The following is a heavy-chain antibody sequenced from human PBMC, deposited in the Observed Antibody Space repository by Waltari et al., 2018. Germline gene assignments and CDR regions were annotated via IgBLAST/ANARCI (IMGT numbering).Heavy chain of an antibody. V-gene: IGHV4-34*02. D-gene: IGHD3-3*01. CDR3: ARVFGYYYYYMDV. CDR2: INDSGRT. J-gene: IGHJ6*03. CDR1: GGSLSGYH. Sequence: QVQLQQWGAGLLKPSETLSLTCDVSGGSLSGYHWTWIRQPPGKGLEWIGEINDSGRTTYTPSLESRVTVSIDTANNQCSLRVRSVTAADTAVYYCARVFGYYYYYMDVWGKGTTVTISS.